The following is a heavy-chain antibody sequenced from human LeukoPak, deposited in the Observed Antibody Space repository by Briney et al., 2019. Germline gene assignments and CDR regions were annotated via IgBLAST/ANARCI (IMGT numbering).Heavy chain of an antibody. D-gene: IGHD3-22*01. CDR2: ISAYNGST. CDR1: GYTFTSYG. J-gene: IGHJ4*02. V-gene: IGHV1-18*01. CDR3: ARGGGYSRPYFDY. Sequence: ASVKVSCKASGYTFTSYGISWVRQAPGQGLEWMGWISAYNGSTNYAQKLQGRVTITADKSTSTAYMELSSLRSEDTAVYYCARGGGYSRPYFDYWGQGTLVTVSS.